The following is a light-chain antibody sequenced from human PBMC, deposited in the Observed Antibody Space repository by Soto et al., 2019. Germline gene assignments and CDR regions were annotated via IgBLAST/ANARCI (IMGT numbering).Light chain of an antibody. CDR1: QGISSY. V-gene: IGKV1-9*01. CDR3: QQLNSYPLT. Sequence: IPLTQSLSSLSASLLAGVHIXWLASQGISSYLAWYQQKPGKAPKLLIYAASTLQSGVPSKFSGSGSGTDFTLTISSLQPEDSATYYCQQLNSYPLTFGGGTKVDNK. CDR2: AAS. J-gene: IGKJ4*01.